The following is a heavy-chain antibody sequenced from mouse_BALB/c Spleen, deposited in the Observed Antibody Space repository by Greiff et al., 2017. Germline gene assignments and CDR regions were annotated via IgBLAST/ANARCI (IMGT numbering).Heavy chain of an antibody. CDR3: ARENRIYYGYAWFAY. D-gene: IGHD2-2*01. CDR1: GFTFSSYA. J-gene: IGHJ3*01. CDR2: ISSGGST. V-gene: IGHV5-6-5*01. Sequence: EVKVEESGGGLVKPGGSLKLSCAASGFTFSSYAMSWVRQTPEKRLEWVASISSGGSTYYPDSVKGRFTISRDNARNILYLQMSSLRSEDTAMYYCARENRIYYGYAWFAYWGQGTLVTVSA.